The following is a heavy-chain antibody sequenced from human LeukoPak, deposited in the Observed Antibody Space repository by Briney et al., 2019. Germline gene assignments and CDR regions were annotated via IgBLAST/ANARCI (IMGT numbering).Heavy chain of an antibody. J-gene: IGHJ4*02. D-gene: IGHD2-2*01. CDR1: GFTFSSYS. V-gene: IGHV3-48*01. CDR3: ARAPILAGYCSSTTCHGPY. Sequence: QPGGSLRLSCAAFGFTFSSYSMNWVRQAPGMGLEWVSYISSSSSTIYYADSVKGRFTISRDNAKNSLYLQMNSLRAEDTAVYYCARAPILAGYCSSTTCHGPYWGQGTLVTVSS. CDR2: ISSSSSTI.